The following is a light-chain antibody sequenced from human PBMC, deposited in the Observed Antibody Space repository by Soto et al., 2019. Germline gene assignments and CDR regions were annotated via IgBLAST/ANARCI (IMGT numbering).Light chain of an antibody. J-gene: IGLJ3*02. CDR2: RND. Sequence: QSVLTQPPSASGTPGQRVTSSCYGSSSNIEINYVYWYQQLPGSAPKLLIYRNDQRPSGVPDRFSGSKSGTSASLAISGLRSEDEADYYWAAWDDSLSALVFGGGTQLTVL. V-gene: IGLV1-47*01. CDR1: SSNIEINY. CDR3: AAWDDSLSALV.